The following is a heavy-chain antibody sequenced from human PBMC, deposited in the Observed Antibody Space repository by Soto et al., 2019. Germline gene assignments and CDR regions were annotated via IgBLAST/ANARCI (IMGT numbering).Heavy chain of an antibody. V-gene: IGHV3-30-3*01. CDR3: ARVAVEMATIPVFDY. J-gene: IGHJ4*02. Sequence: QVQLVESGGGVVQPGRSLRLSCAASGFTFSSYAMHWVRQAPGKGLEWVAVISYDGSNKYYADSVKGRFTISRDNSKNTVYLQMNSLRAEDTAVYYCARVAVEMATIPVFDYWGQGTLVTVSS. D-gene: IGHD5-12*01. CDR1: GFTFSSYA. CDR2: ISYDGSNK.